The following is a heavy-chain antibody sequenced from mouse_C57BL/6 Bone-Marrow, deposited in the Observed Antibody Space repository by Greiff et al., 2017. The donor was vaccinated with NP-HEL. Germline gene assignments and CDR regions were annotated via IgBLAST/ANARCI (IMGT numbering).Heavy chain of an antibody. J-gene: IGHJ4*01. D-gene: IGHD1-1*01. CDR2: IYPGDGDT. CDR3: ARSGRTTTVVAPYYYAMDY. V-gene: IGHV1-80*01. CDR1: GYAFSSYW. Sequence: QVQLQQSGAELVKPGASVKISCKASGYAFSSYWMNWVKQRPGKGLEWIGQIYPGDGDTNYNGKFKGKATLTADKSSSTAYMQLSSLTSEDSAVYFCARSGRTTTVVAPYYYAMDYWGQGTSVTVSS.